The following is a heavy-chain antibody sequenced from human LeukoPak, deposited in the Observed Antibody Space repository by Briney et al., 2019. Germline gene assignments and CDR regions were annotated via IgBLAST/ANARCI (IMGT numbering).Heavy chain of an antibody. D-gene: IGHD3-10*01. CDR1: GDSISSRSYY. J-gene: IGHJ5*02. CDR3: ARDSGPWGVFDP. V-gene: IGHV4-39*07. CDR2: FYYSGST. Sequence: PSETLSLTCTVSGDSISSRSYYWGWIRQPPGKGLEWIGSFYYSGSTYHNPSFKSRVTISIDMSNNHFSLTLKSVTAADKAVYYCARDSGPWGVFDPWGQGTLVTVST.